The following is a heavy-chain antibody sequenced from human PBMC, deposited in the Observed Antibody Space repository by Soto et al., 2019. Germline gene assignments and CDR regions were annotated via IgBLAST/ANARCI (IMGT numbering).Heavy chain of an antibody. CDR1: GGSFSDYY. CDR3: ARTPTRGASAWLDP. D-gene: IGHD1-26*01. Sequence: QVQLQQWGSGLLKPSETLSLTCAIYGGSFSDYYWHWIRQSPGKGLEWIGEIHLSGRVNFTPSLKSRTSLSMDTSRNQFFLTLRSATAADTAVYFCARTPTRGASAWLDPWGRGHLVTVSS. J-gene: IGHJ5*02. V-gene: IGHV4-34*01. CDR2: IHLSGRV.